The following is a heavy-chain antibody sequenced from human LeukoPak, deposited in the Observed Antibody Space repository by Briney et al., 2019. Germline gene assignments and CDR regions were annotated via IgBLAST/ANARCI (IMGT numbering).Heavy chain of an antibody. J-gene: IGHJ3*02. CDR2: IIPIFGTA. D-gene: IGHD3-10*01. V-gene: IGHV1-69*05. Sequence: GASVKVSCKASGGTFSSCAISWVRQAPGQGLEWMGGIIPIFGTANYAQKFQGRVTITTDESTSTAYMELSSLRSEDTAVYYCARDRHRITMVRGVIDAFDIWGQGTMVTVSS. CDR3: ARDRHRITMVRGVIDAFDI. CDR1: GGTFSSCA.